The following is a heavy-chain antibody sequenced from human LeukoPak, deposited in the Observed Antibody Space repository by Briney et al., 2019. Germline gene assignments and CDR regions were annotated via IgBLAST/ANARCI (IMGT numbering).Heavy chain of an antibody. CDR1: GGSISSGGYY. Sequence: SETLSLTCTVSGGSISSGGYYWSWIRQHPGKGLEWIGYIYYSGSTYYNPSLKSRVTISVDTSKNQFSPKLSSVTAADTAVYYCARDSPDKWLRFGSFGTHYYMDVWGKGTTVTVSS. D-gene: IGHD5-12*01. CDR3: ARDSPDKWLRFGSFGTHYYMDV. CDR2: IYYSGST. V-gene: IGHV4-31*03. J-gene: IGHJ6*03.